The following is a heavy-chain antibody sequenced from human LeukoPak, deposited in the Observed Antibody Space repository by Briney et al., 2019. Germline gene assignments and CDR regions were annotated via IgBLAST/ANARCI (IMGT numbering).Heavy chain of an antibody. CDR2: ITTSGRTI. Sequence: GSLRLSCAASGFTFSSYEMNWVRQAPVKGLEWVSYITTSGRTIYYADSVKGRFTISRDNAKNSLYLQMNSLRAEDTAVYYCARGEDYGTNSFDYWGQGTLVTVSS. CDR1: GFTFSSYE. D-gene: IGHD4-17*01. V-gene: IGHV3-48*03. J-gene: IGHJ4*02. CDR3: ARGEDYGTNSFDY.